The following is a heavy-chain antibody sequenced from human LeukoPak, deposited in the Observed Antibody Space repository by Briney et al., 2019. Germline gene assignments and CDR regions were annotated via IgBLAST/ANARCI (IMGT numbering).Heavy chain of an antibody. V-gene: IGHV4-59*08. CDR2: IYYSGNT. Sequence: SETLSLTCTVSGGSISSYYWSWIRQPPGKGPEWIGYIYYSGNTNYNPSLKSRVTISVDTSKNQFSLRLSSVTAADTAVYYCARHCSGGSCSSFTLFDYWGQGTLVTVSS. J-gene: IGHJ4*02. D-gene: IGHD2-15*01. CDR3: ARHCSGGSCSSFTLFDY. CDR1: GGSISSYY.